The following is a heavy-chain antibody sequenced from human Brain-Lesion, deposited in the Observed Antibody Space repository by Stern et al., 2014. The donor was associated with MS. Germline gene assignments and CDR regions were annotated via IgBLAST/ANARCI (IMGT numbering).Heavy chain of an antibody. D-gene: IGHD3-3*01. V-gene: IGHV1-2*02. CDR1: GYIFTGYY. J-gene: IGHJ6*02. CDR2: INPNTGGT. Sequence: QVQLVQSGAEVKKPGASVKVSCKTSGYIFTGYYIHWVRQAPGQGLEWMAWINPNTGGTKYAQKFQGRVTMSRDTSISTAYLELSSLKSDDTAVYYCARDQRGITIFGVVTDYYYLGMDVWGQGTTVTVSS. CDR3: ARDQRGITIFGVVTDYYYLGMDV.